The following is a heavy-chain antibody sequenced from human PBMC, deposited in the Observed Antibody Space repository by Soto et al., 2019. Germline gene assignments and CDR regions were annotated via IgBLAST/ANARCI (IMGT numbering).Heavy chain of an antibody. CDR1: GGPISGFY. CDR2: TYYSGRT. V-gene: IGHV4-59*08. D-gene: IGHD3-22*01. CDR3: ARREVVITYGEFEY. J-gene: IGHJ4*02. Sequence: QVQLQESGPGLVKPSETLPLTCTVSGGPISGFYWSWIRQPPGRALEWIAYTYYSGRTNYNPSLKSRVTILVDTAKNHFALKLRYVTPEDTAVYYCARREVVITYGEFEYCVQGALVTVSS.